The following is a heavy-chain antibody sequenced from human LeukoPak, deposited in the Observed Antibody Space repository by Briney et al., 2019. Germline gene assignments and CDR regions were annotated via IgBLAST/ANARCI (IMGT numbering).Heavy chain of an antibody. D-gene: IGHD6-19*01. CDR1: GFSFSSYA. V-gene: IGHV3-23*01. Sequence: GGSLRLSCAASGFSFSSYAMSWVRQAPGKGLEWVSGISGSGGSTYYADSVKGRFTISRDNSKNTLYLQMNSLRAEDTAVYYCAKSRKFKSSGWYYFDYWGQGTLVTVSS. CDR3: AKSRKFKSSGWYYFDY. CDR2: ISGSGGST. J-gene: IGHJ4*02.